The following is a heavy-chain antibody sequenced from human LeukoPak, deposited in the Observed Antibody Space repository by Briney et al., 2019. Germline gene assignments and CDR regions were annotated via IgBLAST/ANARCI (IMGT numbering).Heavy chain of an antibody. J-gene: IGHJ6*02. V-gene: IGHV3-23*01. CDR1: GFTFSSYA. CDR2: ISGSGGST. CDR3: AKESPYYGSGSNPYYYYGVDV. Sequence: GGSLRLSCAASGFTFSSYAMSWVRQAPGKGLEWVSAISGSGGSTYYADSVKGRLTISRDNSRNTLYLQMNSLRAEDTAVYYCAKESPYYGSGSNPYYYYGVDVWGQGTTVTVSS. D-gene: IGHD3-10*01.